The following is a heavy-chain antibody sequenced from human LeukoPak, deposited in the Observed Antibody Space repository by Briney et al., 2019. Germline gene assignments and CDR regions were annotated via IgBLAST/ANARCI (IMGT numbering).Heavy chain of an antibody. CDR3: ARRRVGATTFWFDP. V-gene: IGHV4-61*08. J-gene: IGHJ5*02. CDR2: IYYSGST. CDR1: GGSISSGDYY. D-gene: IGHD1-26*01. Sequence: SETLSLTCTVSGGSISSGDYYWSWIRQPPGKGLEWIVYIYYSGSTNYNPSLKSRVTISVDTSKNQFSLKLSSVTAADTAVYYCARRRVGATTFWFDPWGQGTLVTVSS.